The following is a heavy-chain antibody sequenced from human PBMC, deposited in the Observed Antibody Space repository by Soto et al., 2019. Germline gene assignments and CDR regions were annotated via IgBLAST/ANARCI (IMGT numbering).Heavy chain of an antibody. CDR1: GFTFSSYG. J-gene: IGHJ4*02. Sequence: GGSLRLSCAASGFTFSSYGMHWVRQAPGKGLEWVAVISSDGSNKYYADSVKGRFTISRDNSKNTLYLQMNSLRAEDTAVYYCAKGSHDYSNYYFDYWGQGTLITVSS. CDR3: AKGSHDYSNYYFDY. CDR2: ISSDGSNK. V-gene: IGHV3-30*18. D-gene: IGHD4-4*01.